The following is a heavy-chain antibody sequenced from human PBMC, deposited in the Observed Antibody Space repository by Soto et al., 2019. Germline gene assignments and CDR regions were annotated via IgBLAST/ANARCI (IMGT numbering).Heavy chain of an antibody. J-gene: IGHJ4*02. V-gene: IGHV3-23*01. CDR2: ISGSGGST. CDR1: GLTFSNYA. CDR3: ATWGSSYVFDC. Sequence: GGSLRLSCAAPGLTFSNYAVTWVRQAPGKGLEWVSAISGSGGSTYYADSVKGRFTISRDNSKNTLYLQMNSLSAGDTAVYYCATWGSSYVFDCWGQGTLVTVSS. D-gene: IGHD1-26*01.